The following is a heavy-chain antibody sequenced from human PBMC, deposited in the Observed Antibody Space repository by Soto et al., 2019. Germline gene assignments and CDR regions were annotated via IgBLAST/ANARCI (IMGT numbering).Heavy chain of an antibody. CDR2: ISGSGGST. V-gene: IGHV3-23*01. Sequence: EVQLLESGGGLVQPGGSLRLSCAASGFTFSSYAMSWVRQAPGKGLEWVSAISGSGGSTYYEDSVKGRFTISRDNSKNTLYLQMNSLRAEDTAVYYCAKDRGYDFWSGYYHFDYWGQGTLVTVSS. CDR3: AKDRGYDFWSGYYHFDY. D-gene: IGHD3-3*01. J-gene: IGHJ4*02. CDR1: GFTFSSYA.